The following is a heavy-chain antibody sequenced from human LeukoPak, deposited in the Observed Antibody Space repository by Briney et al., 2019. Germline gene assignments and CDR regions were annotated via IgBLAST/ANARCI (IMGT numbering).Heavy chain of an antibody. Sequence: GGSLRLSCAASGITFNRYTMNWVRQAPGKGLEGVSSISSSSSYIYYAASVTGRFTISRDNAKNSLYLQMNRLRAEDTAVYYCARERQLERLAFGKEGSAFDYWGEGTLVTVSS. D-gene: IGHD1-1*01. CDR3: ARERQLERLAFGKEGSAFDY. V-gene: IGHV3-21*01. J-gene: IGHJ4*02. CDR2: ISSSSSYI. CDR1: GITFNRYT.